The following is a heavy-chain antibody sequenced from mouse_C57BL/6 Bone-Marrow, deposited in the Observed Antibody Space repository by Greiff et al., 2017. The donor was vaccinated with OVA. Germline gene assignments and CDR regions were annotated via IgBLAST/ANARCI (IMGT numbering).Heavy chain of an antibody. CDR1: GFTFSSYA. D-gene: IGHD2-5*01. J-gene: IGHJ3*01. V-gene: IGHV5-4*03. CDR2: ISDGGSYT. Sequence: EVKVVESGGGLVKPGGSLKLSCAASGFTFSSYAMSWVRQTPEKRLEWVATISDGGSYTYYPDNVKGRFTISRDNAKNNLYLQMSHLKSEDTAMYYCARGYYSNYVGWFAYWGQGTLVTVSA. CDR3: ARGYYSNYVGWFAY.